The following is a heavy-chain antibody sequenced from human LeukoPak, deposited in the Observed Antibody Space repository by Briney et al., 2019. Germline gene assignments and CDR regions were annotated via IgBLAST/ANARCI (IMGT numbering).Heavy chain of an antibody. CDR3: ARQVVAVAGTGYFDY. Sequence: SETLSLTCTVSGGSISSGVYYWSWIRQHPGKGLEWIGYIYYSGSTYYNASLKSRGTISVDTSKNQFSLKLNSVTAADTAVYFCARQVVAVAGTGYFDYWGQGTLVTVSS. D-gene: IGHD6-19*01. CDR2: IYYSGST. J-gene: IGHJ4*02. V-gene: IGHV4-39*01. CDR1: GGSISSGVYY.